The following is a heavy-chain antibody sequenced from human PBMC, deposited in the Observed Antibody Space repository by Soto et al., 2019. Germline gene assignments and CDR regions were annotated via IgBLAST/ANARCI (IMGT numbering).Heavy chain of an antibody. Sequence: GASVKVSCKASGYTFTSYCISWVLQAPGQGLEWMGWISAYNGNTNYAQKLQGRVTMTTDTSTSTAYMELRSLRSDDTAVYYCARDIAVAGRSGYYYYGMDVWGQGTTVTVSS. V-gene: IGHV1-18*04. CDR1: GYTFTSYC. D-gene: IGHD6-19*01. CDR3: ARDIAVAGRSGYYYYGMDV. J-gene: IGHJ6*02. CDR2: ISAYNGNT.